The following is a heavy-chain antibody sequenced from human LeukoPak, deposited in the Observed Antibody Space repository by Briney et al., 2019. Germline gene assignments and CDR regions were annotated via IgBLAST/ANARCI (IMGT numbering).Heavy chain of an antibody. CDR1: GGSISSGSYY. V-gene: IGHV4-61*02. CDR2: IYTSGST. Sequence: SETLSLTCTVSGGSISSGSYYWSWIRQPAGKGLEWIGRIYTSGSTNYNPSLKSRVTISVDTSKNQFSLKLSSVTAADTAVYYCARDRGSPFDYWGQGTLVTVSS. D-gene: IGHD1-26*01. J-gene: IGHJ4*02. CDR3: ARDRGSPFDY.